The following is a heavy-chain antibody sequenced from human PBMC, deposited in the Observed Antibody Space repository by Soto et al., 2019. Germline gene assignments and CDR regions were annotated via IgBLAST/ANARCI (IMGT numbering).Heavy chain of an antibody. Sequence: EVQLVESGGGLVKPGGSLRLSCAASGFTFSSYSMNWVRQAPGKGLQWVSSISSSSTYIYYADSVKGRFTISRDNAKNSRYLQMSSLRAEDTAVYYCARGTNYYDSSVYYGYWGQGTLVTVSS. J-gene: IGHJ4*02. CDR1: GFTFSSYS. V-gene: IGHV3-21*01. CDR2: ISSSSTYI. D-gene: IGHD3-22*01. CDR3: ARGTNYYDSSVYYGY.